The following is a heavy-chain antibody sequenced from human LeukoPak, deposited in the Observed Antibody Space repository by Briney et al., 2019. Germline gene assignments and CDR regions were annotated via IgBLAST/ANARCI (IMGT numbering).Heavy chain of an antibody. J-gene: IGHJ6*02. V-gene: IGHV3-53*01. CDR3: AREGNYYDMDV. Sequence: PGGSLRLSCAASGFTVTSSHMSWVRQAPGKGLEWVSVIFSGGTTYYADSVKGRFTISRDNSKNTLYLQMNSLRAEDTAVYYCAREGNYYDMDVWGQETTVTVSS. CDR1: GFTVTSSH. CDR2: IFSGGTT.